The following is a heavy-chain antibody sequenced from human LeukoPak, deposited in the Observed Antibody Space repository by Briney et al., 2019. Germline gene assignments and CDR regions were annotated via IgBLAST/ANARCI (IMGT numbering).Heavy chain of an antibody. CDR2: IYTSGST. J-gene: IGHJ4*02. D-gene: IGHD5/OR15-5a*01. CDR1: GGSISSYY. CDR3: ARVARGVYDPIDY. V-gene: IGHV4-4*07. Sequence: PSETLSLTCTVSGGSISSYYWSSLRQPAGKGLEWIGRIYTSGSTNYNPSLKSRATMSVDTSKNQFSLKLSSVTAADTAVYYCARVARGVYDPIDYWGQGTLVTVSS.